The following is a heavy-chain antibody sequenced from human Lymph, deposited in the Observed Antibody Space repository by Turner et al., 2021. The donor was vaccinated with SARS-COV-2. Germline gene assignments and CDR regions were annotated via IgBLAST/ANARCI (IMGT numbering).Heavy chain of an antibody. CDR3: ARRHSGNYDAFDI. Sequence: QVQLVQSGAEVKKPGSALKVSCKASGGTFSTYVISWVRQAPGQGLEWMGGIIPILGIANYAQKFQGRVTITAEKSTSTAYMELSSLRSEDTAVYHCARRHSGNYDAFDIWGQGTMVTVSS. CDR2: IIPILGIA. V-gene: IGHV1-69*10. D-gene: IGHD1-26*01. CDR1: GGTFSTYV. J-gene: IGHJ3*02.